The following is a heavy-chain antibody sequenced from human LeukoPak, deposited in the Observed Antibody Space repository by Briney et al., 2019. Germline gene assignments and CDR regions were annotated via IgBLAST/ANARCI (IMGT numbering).Heavy chain of an antibody. V-gene: IGHV1-46*01. CDR3: ARDIVVVPAAMRPPGGDY. CDR1: GYTFTSYY. Sequence: ASVKVSCKASGYTFTSYYMHWVRQAPGQGLEWLGIINPSGGSTSYAQKFQERVTITRDMSTSTAYMELSSLRSEDTAVYYCARDIVVVPAAMRPPGGDYWGQGTLVTVSS. J-gene: IGHJ4*02. CDR2: INPSGGST. D-gene: IGHD2-2*01.